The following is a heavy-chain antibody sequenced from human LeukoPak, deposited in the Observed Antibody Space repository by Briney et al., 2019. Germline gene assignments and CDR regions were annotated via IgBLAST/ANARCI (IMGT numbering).Heavy chain of an antibody. Sequence: GASVKISCKVSGYTFTDYYMHWVQQAPGKGLELMGLVDPEDGETIYAEKFQGRVTITADTSTDTAYMELSSLRSEDTAVYYCATPKSRFLEWLLLIWGQGTLVTVSS. CDR1: GYTFTDYY. J-gene: IGHJ4*02. CDR3: ATPKSRFLEWLLLI. CDR2: VDPEDGET. V-gene: IGHV1-69-2*01. D-gene: IGHD3-3*01.